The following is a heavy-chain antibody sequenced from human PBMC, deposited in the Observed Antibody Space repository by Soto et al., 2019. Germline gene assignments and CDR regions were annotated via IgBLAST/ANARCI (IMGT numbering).Heavy chain of an antibody. J-gene: IGHJ6*02. CDR1: GGTFSSYA. CDR3: ASRWLVFGVVSLRVNYYYGMDV. CDR2: IIPIFGTA. V-gene: IGHV1-69*13. D-gene: IGHD3-3*01. Sequence: GASVKVSCKASGGTFSSYAISWVRQAPGQGLEWMGGIIPIFGTANYAQKFQGRVTITADEPTSTAYMELSSLRSEDTAVYYCASRWLVFGVVSLRVNYYYGMDVWGQGTTVTVSS.